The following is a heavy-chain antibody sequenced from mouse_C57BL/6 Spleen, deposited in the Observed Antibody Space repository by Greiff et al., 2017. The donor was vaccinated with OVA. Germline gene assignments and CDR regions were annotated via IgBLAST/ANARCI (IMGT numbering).Heavy chain of an antibody. CDR2: INPSSGYT. V-gene: IGHV1-7*01. D-gene: IGHD3-2*02. J-gene: IGHJ4*01. CDR3: ASPLTAQNAMDY. CDR1: GYTFTSYW. Sequence: QVQLQQSGAELAKPGASVKLSCKASGYTFTSYWMHWVKQRPGQGLEWIGYINPSSGYTKYNQKFKDKATLTADKSSSTAYMQLSSLTYEDSAVYDCASPLTAQNAMDYWGQGTSVTVSS.